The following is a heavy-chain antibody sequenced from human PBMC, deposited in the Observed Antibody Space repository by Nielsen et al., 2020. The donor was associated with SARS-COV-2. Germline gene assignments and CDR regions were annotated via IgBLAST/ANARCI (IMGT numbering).Heavy chain of an antibody. CDR3: ARPIAAAGTGWFDP. D-gene: IGHD6-13*01. CDR1: GGSISSSSYY. J-gene: IGHJ5*02. V-gene: IGHV4-39*01. CDR2: IYYSGGT. Sequence: SETLSLTCTVSGGSISSSSYYWGWIRQPPGKGLEWIGSIYYSGGTYYNPSLKSRVTISVDTSKNQFSLKLSSVTAADTAVYYCARPIAAAGTGWFDPWGQGTLVTVSS.